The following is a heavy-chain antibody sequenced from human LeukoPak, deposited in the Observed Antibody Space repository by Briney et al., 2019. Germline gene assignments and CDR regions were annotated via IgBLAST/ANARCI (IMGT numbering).Heavy chain of an antibody. CDR2: INPSSGGT. J-gene: IGHJ3*02. V-gene: IGHV1-2*02. Sequence: ASVKVSCKTSGYTFSDYYLHWVRQAPGQGLEWMGWINPSSGGTKYVQKFQGRVTMTRDTSISTGYMELSRLRSDDTAVYYCARPIRGSYVEDAFDMWCQGTMVTVSA. D-gene: IGHD1-26*01. CDR1: GYTFSDYY. CDR3: ARPIRGSYVEDAFDM.